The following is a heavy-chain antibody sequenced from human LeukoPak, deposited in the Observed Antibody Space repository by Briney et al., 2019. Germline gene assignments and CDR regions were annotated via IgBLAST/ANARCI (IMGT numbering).Heavy chain of an antibody. V-gene: IGHV3-11*01. CDR3: ARGEQGNNWNFDAFDI. CDR1: GFTFSDYY. Sequence: GGSLRLSCAASGFTFSDYYMSWIRQAPGKGLEWVSYISSSGSTIYYADSVKGRFTISRDNAKNSLYLQMNSLRAEDTAVYYCARGEQGNNWNFDAFDIWGQGTMVTVSS. J-gene: IGHJ3*02. CDR2: ISSSGSTI. D-gene: IGHD1-7*01.